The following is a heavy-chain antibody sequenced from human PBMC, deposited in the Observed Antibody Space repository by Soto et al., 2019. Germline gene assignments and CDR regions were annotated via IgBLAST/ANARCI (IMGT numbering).Heavy chain of an antibody. Sequence: PGGSLRLSCAASGFRFSDYSMNWVRQAPGRGLEWVSYISSSSFTIHYADSVKGRFTISRDNSKNTLYLQMNSLRAEDTAVYYCAKDLLGYSSGWYGSAFDIWGQGTMVTVSS. CDR1: GFRFSDYS. J-gene: IGHJ3*02. V-gene: IGHV3-48*01. CDR2: ISSSSFTI. D-gene: IGHD6-19*01. CDR3: AKDLLGYSSGWYGSAFDI.